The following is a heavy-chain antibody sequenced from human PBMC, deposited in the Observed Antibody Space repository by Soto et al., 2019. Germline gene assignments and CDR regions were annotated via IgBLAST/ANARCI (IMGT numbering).Heavy chain of an antibody. D-gene: IGHD2-2*01. V-gene: IGHV3-7*01. CDR1: GFTFSSYW. CDR3: ATAVPFDY. CDR2: INQDGSEK. J-gene: IGHJ4*02. Sequence: LRLSCAASGFTFSSYWMSWVRQAPGKGLEWVSNINQDGSEKYCVDSVKGRFTISRDNAKNTLYLQMNSLRAEDTAVYYCATAVPFDYWGQGTLVTVSS.